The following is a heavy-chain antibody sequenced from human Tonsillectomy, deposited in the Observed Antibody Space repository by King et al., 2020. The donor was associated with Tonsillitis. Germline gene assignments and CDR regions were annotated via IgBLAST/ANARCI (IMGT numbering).Heavy chain of an antibody. CDR2: IYHSGST. Sequence: VQLQESGPGLVKPSETLSLTCSVSSFSISSGYCWGWVRQPPGKGLEWIGSIYHSGSTYYNPSLKSRVTISVDTSKNQFSLNLSSVTAADTAVYYCARLIRFGGDMAAAYYFDYGGQGTLVTAPS. CDR3: ARLIRFGGDMAAAYYFDY. V-gene: IGHV4-38-2*02. CDR1: SFSISSGYC. J-gene: IGHJ4*02. D-gene: IGHD3-16*01.